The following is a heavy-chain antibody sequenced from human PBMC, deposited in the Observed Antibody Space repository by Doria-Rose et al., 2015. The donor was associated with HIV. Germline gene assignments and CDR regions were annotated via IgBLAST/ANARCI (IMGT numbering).Heavy chain of an antibody. J-gene: IGHJ4*02. CDR1: GVSLSSPGMG. D-gene: IGHD6-13*01. CDR2: IYSDDER. Sequence: QVTLKESGPVLVKPTETLTLTCTVSGVSLSSPGMGVSWIRQPPGKALVWLANIYSDDERSYKTSLKSRLTISSSTSKCQVVLTMTDMDPVDTSTYYCARIKSSRWYHKYYFDFWGQGTLVIVSA. V-gene: IGHV2-26*01. CDR3: ARIKSSRWYHKYYFDF.